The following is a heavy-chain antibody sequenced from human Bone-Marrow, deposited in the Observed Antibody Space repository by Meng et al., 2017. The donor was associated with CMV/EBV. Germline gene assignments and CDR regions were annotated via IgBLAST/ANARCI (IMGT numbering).Heavy chain of an antibody. CDR2: IRYSGEDE. CDR3: AKVEGSYAADY. J-gene: IGHJ4*02. V-gene: IGHV3-30*02. Sequence: GESLKISCAASGFTFSSYGMEWVRQAPGKGLEWVAFIRYSGEDEYYADSVKGRFTISRDNSKSTLYLQMNSLRAEDTGVYYCAKVEGSYAADYWGQGTLVTVSS. D-gene: IGHD3-16*01. CDR1: GFTFSSYG.